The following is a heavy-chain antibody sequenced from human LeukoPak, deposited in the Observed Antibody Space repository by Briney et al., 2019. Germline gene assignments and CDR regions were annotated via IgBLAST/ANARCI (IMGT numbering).Heavy chain of an antibody. Sequence: PGGSLRLSCEASGLSFSSYAFAWVRQTPGKGLEWDAAVTGGGGGTHFADSVKGRFTISRNNAKNMMFLQMNSLRVEDTAMYFCGSDPNGDYVGALGYWGRGALVTVSS. V-gene: IGHV3-23*01. CDR1: GLSFSSYA. CDR3: GSDPNGDYVGALGY. CDR2: VTGGGGGT. J-gene: IGHJ4*01. D-gene: IGHD2-8*01.